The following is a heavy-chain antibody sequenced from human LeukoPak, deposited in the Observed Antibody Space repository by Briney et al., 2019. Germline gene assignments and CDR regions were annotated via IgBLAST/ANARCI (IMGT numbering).Heavy chain of an antibody. CDR1: GESFSGYY. D-gene: IGHD2-15*01. CDR3: ARTPSAATRYYYYYGMDV. CDR2: INHSGST. V-gene: IGHV4-34*01. J-gene: IGHJ6*04. Sequence: SETLSLPCAVYGESFSGYYWRWIRQPPGKGGEWIGEINHSGSTNYNPSLKSRVTISVDTPKNQFSLKLGSVTAADTAVYYCARTPSAATRYYYYYGMDVWGKGATVTVSS.